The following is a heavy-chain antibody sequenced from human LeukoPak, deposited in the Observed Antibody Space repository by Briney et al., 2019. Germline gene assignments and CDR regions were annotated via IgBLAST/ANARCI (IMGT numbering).Heavy chain of an antibody. Sequence: GGSLRLSYAASGFTVSSNYMSWVRQAPGKGLEWVSVIYNSGNTYYADSVKGRFTISRDNSKNTLYLQMSSLRAEDTAVYYCAREVIYGAFDIWGQGTMVTVSS. CDR1: GFTVSSNY. V-gene: IGHV3-53*01. J-gene: IGHJ3*02. CDR3: AREVIYGAFDI. CDR2: IYNSGNT. D-gene: IGHD2/OR15-2a*01.